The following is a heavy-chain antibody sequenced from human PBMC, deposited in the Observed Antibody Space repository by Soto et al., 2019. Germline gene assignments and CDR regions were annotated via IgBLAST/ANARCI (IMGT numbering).Heavy chain of an antibody. J-gene: IGHJ4*02. CDR2: IVVGSGNT. D-gene: IGHD3-10*01. CDR1: GFTFTSST. Sequence: SVKVSCKPSGFTFTSSTMQWVRQARGQRLEWIGWIVVGSGNTNYAQKFQERVTITRDMSASTAYMELSSLRSEDTAVYYCAASPYYYGSGSYYSDYFDYWGQGTLVTVSS. V-gene: IGHV1-58*02. CDR3: AASPYYYGSGSYYSDYFDY.